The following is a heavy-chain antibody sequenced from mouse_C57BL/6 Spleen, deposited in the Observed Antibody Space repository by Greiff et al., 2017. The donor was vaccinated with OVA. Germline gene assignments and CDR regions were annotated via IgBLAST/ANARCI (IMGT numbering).Heavy chain of an antibody. CDR2: IYPRSGNT. CDR1: GYSFTSYG. Sequence: QVQLQQSGAELVRPGASVKLSCKASGYSFTSYGISWVKQRTGQGLEWFGEIYPRSGNTYYNEKFKGKATLTADKSSSTAYMELRSLTSEDSAVDFCARYDCYYVWYFDVWGTGTTVTVSA. D-gene: IGHD2-3*01. J-gene: IGHJ1*03. V-gene: IGHV1-81*01. CDR3: ARYDCYYVWYFDV.